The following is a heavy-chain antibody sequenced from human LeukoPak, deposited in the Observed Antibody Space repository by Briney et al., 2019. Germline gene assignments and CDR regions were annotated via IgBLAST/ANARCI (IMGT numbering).Heavy chain of an antibody. D-gene: IGHD1-26*01. Sequence: GGSLRLSCAASGNYWMHWVRQAPGKGLVWVSHIHSDGGWTSYADSVKGRFTISRDNAKISLYLQMNSLRADDTAVYYCVKDSPPRYSGSPPAYWGQGTLVTVSS. CDR1: GNYW. CDR2: IHSDGGWT. CDR3: VKDSPPRYSGSPPAY. V-gene: IGHV3-74*01. J-gene: IGHJ4*02.